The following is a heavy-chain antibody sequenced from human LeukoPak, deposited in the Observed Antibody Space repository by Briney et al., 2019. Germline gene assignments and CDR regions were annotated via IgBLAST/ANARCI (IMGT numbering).Heavy chain of an antibody. Sequence: SETLFLTCTVSGNSISNYYWSWIRQPPGKGLEWIGYLYFSGSTNYNPSLKSRVTISVDTSKNQFSLKLSSVTAADTAMYYCARGIAREWLPIWGQGTLVTVSS. CDR3: ARGIAREWLPI. CDR2: LYFSGST. D-gene: IGHD3-3*01. J-gene: IGHJ4*02. V-gene: IGHV4-59*01. CDR1: GNSISNYY.